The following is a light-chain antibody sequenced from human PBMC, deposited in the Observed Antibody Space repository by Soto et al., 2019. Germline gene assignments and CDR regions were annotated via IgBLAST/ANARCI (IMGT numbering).Light chain of an antibody. CDR3: QQANSFPGT. CDR1: QSISSY. V-gene: IGKV1-39*01. CDR2: AAS. Sequence: DIQMTQSPSSLSASAVDRVTITFRASQSISSYLNWYQQKPGKAPKLLIYAASSLQSGVPSRFSGSGSGTDFTLTISSLQPEDFATYYCQQANSFPGTFGQGTRLEIK. J-gene: IGKJ5*01.